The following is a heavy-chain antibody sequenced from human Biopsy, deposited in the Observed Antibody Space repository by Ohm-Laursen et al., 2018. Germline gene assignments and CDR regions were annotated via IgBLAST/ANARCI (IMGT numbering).Heavy chain of an antibody. V-gene: IGHV4-31*03. J-gene: IGHJ4*02. CDR1: GVSINGGRYY. CDR2: IFYSANT. Sequence: QSLTCTVSGVSINGGRYYWNWIRHHPGKGLEWIGNIFYSANTYYNPSLKSRVTISVDTSKNQFSLKLSSVTAADTAVYYCARLGSGDYFPTFFDFWGQGALVTVSS. CDR3: ARLGSGDYFPTFFDF. D-gene: IGHD5-12*01.